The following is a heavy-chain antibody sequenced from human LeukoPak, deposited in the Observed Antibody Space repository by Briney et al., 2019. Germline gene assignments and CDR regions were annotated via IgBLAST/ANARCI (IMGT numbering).Heavy chain of an antibody. CDR3: ARVLVVPAATYYYYYYMDV. CDR1: GYTFTSYD. D-gene: IGHD2-2*01. Sequence: ASVKVSSKASGYTFTSYDINWVRQATGQGLEWMGWMNPNSGNTGYAQKFQGRVTMTRNTSISTAYMELSSLRSEDTAVYYCARVLVVPAATYYYYYYMDVWGKGTTVTVSS. CDR2: MNPNSGNT. J-gene: IGHJ6*03. V-gene: IGHV1-8*01.